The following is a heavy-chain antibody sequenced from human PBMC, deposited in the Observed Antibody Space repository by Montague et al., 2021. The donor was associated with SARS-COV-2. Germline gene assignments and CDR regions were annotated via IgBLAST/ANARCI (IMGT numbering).Heavy chain of an antibody. J-gene: IGHJ6*02. CDR3: AHQTRFSSGMDV. D-gene: IGHD3-3*01. CDR2: IFCDDDK. V-gene: IGHV2-5*02. Sequence: PALVKPTQTLTLTCTLSGFSLTTTGVGVNWIRQPPGKALEWLALIFCDDDKRYSPSLKSRLTITKDTSKNHVVLTMANMDPADTATYYCAHQTRFSSGMDVWGQGTTVTVSS. CDR1: GFSLTTTGVG.